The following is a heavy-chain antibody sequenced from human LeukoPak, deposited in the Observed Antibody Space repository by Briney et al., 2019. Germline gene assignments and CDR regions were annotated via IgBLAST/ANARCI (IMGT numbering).Heavy chain of an antibody. Sequence: SETLSLTCTVPGGSFTSMGYYWAWIRQPPGKGLEWIGNIYYTGSTHYNPSLKSRVTISVDTSKNQFSLKLSSVTAADTAVYHCVRGVQIWRQGTIVTVSS. J-gene: IGHJ3*02. CDR2: IYYTGST. CDR3: VRGVQI. D-gene: IGHD3-10*01. V-gene: IGHV4-39*01. CDR1: GGSFTSMGYY.